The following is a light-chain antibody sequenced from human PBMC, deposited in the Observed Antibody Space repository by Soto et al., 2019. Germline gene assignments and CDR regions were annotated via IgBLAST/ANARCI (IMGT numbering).Light chain of an antibody. J-gene: IGLJ1*01. Sequence: QSALTQPASVSGSPGQSITLSCTGTSSDVGGYSYISWYQHNPGRAPKLMIYDVSNRPSGVSDRFSGSKSGNTASLTISRLQAEDEADYYCSSYTTSSTYVFGSGTKLTVL. V-gene: IGLV2-14*03. CDR2: DVS. CDR3: SSYTTSSTYV. CDR1: SSDVGGYSY.